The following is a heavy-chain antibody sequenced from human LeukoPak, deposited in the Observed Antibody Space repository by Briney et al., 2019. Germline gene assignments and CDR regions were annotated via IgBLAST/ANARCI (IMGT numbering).Heavy chain of an antibody. CDR1: GFTFSSYS. D-gene: IGHD6-6*01. CDR2: ISSSSSYI. J-gene: IGHJ4*02. CDR3: ARDGGGQLVSDY. V-gene: IGHV3-21*01. Sequence: GGSLRLSCAASGFTFSSYSMNWVRQAPGKGLEWVSSISSSSSYIYYADSVKGRFTISRDNAKNSLYLQMNSLRAEDTAVYYCARDGGGQLVSDYWGQGTLVTVSS.